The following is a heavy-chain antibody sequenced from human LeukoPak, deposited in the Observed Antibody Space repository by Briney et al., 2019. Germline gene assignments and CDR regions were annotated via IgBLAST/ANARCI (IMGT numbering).Heavy chain of an antibody. J-gene: IGHJ4*02. V-gene: IGHV4-61*02. CDR2: IYTSGST. CDR3: ARGTVGSRGFDY. D-gene: IGHD1-26*01. Sequence: SQTLSLTCTVSGGSISSGSYYWSWIRQPAGKGLEWIGRIYTSGSTNYSPSLKSQVTISVDTSKNQFSLKLSSVTAADTAVYYCARGTVGSRGFDYWGQGTLVTVSS. CDR1: GGSISSGSYY.